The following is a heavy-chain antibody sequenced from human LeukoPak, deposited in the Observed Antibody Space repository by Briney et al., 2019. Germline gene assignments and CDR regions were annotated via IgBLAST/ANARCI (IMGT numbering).Heavy chain of an antibody. CDR2: IYSGGST. V-gene: IGHV3-53*01. J-gene: IGHJ4*02. D-gene: IGHD3-10*01. CDR1: GFIVSSNY. CDR3: AKGPRLWFGEFDDY. Sequence: GGSLRLSCAASGFIVSSNYMSWVRQAPGKGLEWVSVIYSGGSTYYADSVKGRFTISRDNSKNTLYLQMNSLRAEDTAVYYCAKGPRLWFGEFDDYWGQGTLVTVSS.